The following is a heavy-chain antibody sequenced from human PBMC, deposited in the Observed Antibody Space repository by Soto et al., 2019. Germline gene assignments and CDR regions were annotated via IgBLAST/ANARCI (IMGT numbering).Heavy chain of an antibody. CDR2: ISGSGGST. CDR1: GFTFSSYA. CDR3: AKRRYCSSTSCDYPNYYYYYMDV. V-gene: IGHV3-23*01. D-gene: IGHD2-2*01. Sequence: GGSLRLSCAASGFTFSSYAMSWVRQAPGKGLEWVSAISGSGGSTYYADSVKGRFTISRDNPKNTLYLQMNSLRAEDTAVYYCAKRRYCSSTSCDYPNYYYYYMDVWGKGTTVTVSS. J-gene: IGHJ6*03.